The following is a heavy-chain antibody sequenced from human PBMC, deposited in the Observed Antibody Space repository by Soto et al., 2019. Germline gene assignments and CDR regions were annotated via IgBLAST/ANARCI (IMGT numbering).Heavy chain of an antibody. Sequence: ASVKVSCKGFGYSFMKYGINWVRQAPGQGLEWVGWISPYSGYTHSAQKFHGRLTLTTDTAASTAYMELRILRSADTALYYCAREASVLIPAAQPSRFDSWAQGTLVTVPS. D-gene: IGHD2-2*01. CDR2: ISPYSGYT. V-gene: IGHV1-18*01. CDR1: GYSFMKYG. CDR3: AREASVLIPAAQPSRFDS. J-gene: IGHJ4*02.